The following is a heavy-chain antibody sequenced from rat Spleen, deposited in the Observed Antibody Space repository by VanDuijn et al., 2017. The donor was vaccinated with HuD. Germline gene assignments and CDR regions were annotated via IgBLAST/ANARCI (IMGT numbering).Heavy chain of an antibody. Sequence: EVQLVESGGGLVQPGRSLKLSCAASGFTFSNYYMAWVRQAPTKGLEWVASITNSGGSTYYRDSVKGRFTISRDNAKSTLYLQMDSLRSEETATYYCTRDGGGARDYWGQGVMVTVSS. CDR2: ITNSGGST. J-gene: IGHJ2*01. D-gene: IGHD1-11*01. CDR3: TRDGGGARDY. V-gene: IGHV5S23*01. CDR1: GFTFSNYY.